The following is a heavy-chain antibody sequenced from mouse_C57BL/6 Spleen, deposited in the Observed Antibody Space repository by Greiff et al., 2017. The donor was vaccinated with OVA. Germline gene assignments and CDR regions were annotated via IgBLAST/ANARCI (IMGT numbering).Heavy chain of an antibody. J-gene: IGHJ1*03. D-gene: IGHD2-3*01. V-gene: IGHV1-69*01. Sequence: QVQLQQPGAELVMPGASVKLSCKASGYTFTSYWMHWVKQRPGQGLEWIGEIDPSDSYTNYNQKFKGKSTLTVDKSSSTAYMQLSSLTSEDSAVYYCARYDGYSYWYCDVWGTGTTVTVSS. CDR3: ARYDGYSYWYCDV. CDR1: GYTFTSYW. CDR2: IDPSDSYT.